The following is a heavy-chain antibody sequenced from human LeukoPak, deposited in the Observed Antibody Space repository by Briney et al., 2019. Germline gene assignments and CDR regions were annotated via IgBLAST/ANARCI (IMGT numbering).Heavy chain of an antibody. CDR2: IYHSGST. CDR3: AREYDSSGYYPSDAFDI. V-gene: IGHV4-38-2*02. D-gene: IGHD3-22*01. J-gene: IGHJ3*02. CDR1: GGSISSYY. Sequence: SETLSLTCTVSGGSISSYYWGWIRQPPGKGLEWIGSIYHSGSTYYNPSLKSRVTISVDTSKNQFSLKLSSVTAADTAVYYCAREYDSSGYYPSDAFDIWGQGTMVTVSS.